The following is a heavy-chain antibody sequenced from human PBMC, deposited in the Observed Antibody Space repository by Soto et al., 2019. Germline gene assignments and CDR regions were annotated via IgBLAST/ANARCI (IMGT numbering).Heavy chain of an antibody. CDR1: GGTFSSYA. J-gene: IGHJ5*02. D-gene: IGHD4-4*01. Sequence: QVQLVQSGAEVKKPGSSVKVCCKASGGTFSSYAISWVRQAPGQGLEWMGGIIPIFGTANYAQKFQGRVTITADESTSTAYMELSSLRSEDTAVYSCARDLSTVTTGLPWFDPWGQGTLVTVSS. CDR3: ARDLSTVTTGLPWFDP. V-gene: IGHV1-69*01. CDR2: IIPIFGTA.